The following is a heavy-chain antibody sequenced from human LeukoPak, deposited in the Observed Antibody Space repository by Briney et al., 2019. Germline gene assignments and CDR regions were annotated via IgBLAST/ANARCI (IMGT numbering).Heavy chain of an antibody. D-gene: IGHD3-10*01. J-gene: IGHJ3*02. CDR3: AKDLWFGELPLDAFDI. Sequence: QPGGSLRLSCSASGFPFSSYGMHWVRQAPGKGLEWVAVISYDGSNKYYADSVKGRFTISRDNSKNTLYLQMNSLRAEDTAVYYCAKDLWFGELPLDAFDIWGQGTMVTVSS. V-gene: IGHV3-30*18. CDR2: ISYDGSNK. CDR1: GFPFSSYG.